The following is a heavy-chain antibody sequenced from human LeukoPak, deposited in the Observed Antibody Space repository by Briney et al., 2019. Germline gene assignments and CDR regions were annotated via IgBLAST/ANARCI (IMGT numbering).Heavy chain of an antibody. D-gene: IGHD6-13*01. J-gene: IGHJ4*02. CDR1: GGSISSYY. V-gene: IGHV4-59*01. Sequence: PSETLSLTCTVSGGSISSYYWSWIRQPPGKGLEWIGYIYYSGSTNYNPSLKSRVTISVDTSKNQFSLKLSSVTAADTAVYYYARGTAAGTTGIDYWGQGTLVTVSS. CDR2: IYYSGST. CDR3: ARGTAAGTTGIDY.